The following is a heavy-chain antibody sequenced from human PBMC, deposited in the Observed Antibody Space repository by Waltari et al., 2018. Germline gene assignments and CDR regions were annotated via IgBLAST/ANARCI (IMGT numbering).Heavy chain of an antibody. D-gene: IGHD3-22*01. CDR3: ARGFGIYYDSSGSCFDY. CDR1: GYTFTSYD. CDR2: MNPNSGNT. J-gene: IGHJ4*02. Sequence: QVQLVQSGAEVKKPGASVKVSCKASGYTFTSYDINCVRQATGQGLEWMGWMNPNSGNTGYAQTCQGRVTITRNTSMRTAYMELSSLRSEDTAGYYCARGFGIYYDSSGSCFDYWGQGTLVTVSS. V-gene: IGHV1-8*03.